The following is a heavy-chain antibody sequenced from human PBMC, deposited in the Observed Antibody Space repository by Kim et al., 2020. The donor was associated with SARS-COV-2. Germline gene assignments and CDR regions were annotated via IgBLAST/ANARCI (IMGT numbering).Heavy chain of an antibody. CDR3: AKASAALVTAGVDY. J-gene: IGHJ4*02. D-gene: IGHD6-25*01. V-gene: IGHV3-43*01. Sequence: ADHVKGRLTISRDNSKSSLYLQMTSLRIEDTAVYYCAKASAALVTAGVDYWGQGTLVTVSS.